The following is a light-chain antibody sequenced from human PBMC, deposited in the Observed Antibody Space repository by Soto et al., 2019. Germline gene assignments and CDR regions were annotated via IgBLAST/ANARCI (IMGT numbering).Light chain of an antibody. CDR1: QSVSIW. Sequence: DIQMTQSPSTLSASVGDRVTITCRASQSVSIWLAWYQQKPGKAPNLLIYEASSLESGAPSRFSGSGSGTEFTLTINSLQPDDVATYYCQQYNSSPATFGQGTKVDI. CDR3: QQYNSSPAT. V-gene: IGKV1-5*01. J-gene: IGKJ1*01. CDR2: EAS.